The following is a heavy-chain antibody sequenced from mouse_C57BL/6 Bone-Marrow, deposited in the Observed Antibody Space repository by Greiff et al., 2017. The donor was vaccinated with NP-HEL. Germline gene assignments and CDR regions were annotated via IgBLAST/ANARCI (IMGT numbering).Heavy chain of an antibody. CDR1: GYTFTSYW. Sequence: VQRVESGAELAKPGASVKLSCKASGYTFTSYWMHWVKQRPGQGLEWIGYINPSSGYTKYNQKFKDKATLTADKSSSTAYMQLSSLTYEDSAVYYCARNDYDPHYYAMDYWGQGTSVTVSS. V-gene: IGHV1-7*01. CDR3: ARNDYDPHYYAMDY. CDR2: INPSSGYT. D-gene: IGHD2-4*01. J-gene: IGHJ4*01.